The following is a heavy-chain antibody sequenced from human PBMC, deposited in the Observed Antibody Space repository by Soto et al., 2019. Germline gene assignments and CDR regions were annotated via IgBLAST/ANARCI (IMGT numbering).Heavy chain of an antibody. CDR2: INAGNGNT. J-gene: IGHJ4*02. Sequence: ASVKVSCKASGYTFTSYAMHWVRQAPGQRLEWMGWINAGNGNTKYSQKFQGRVTITRDTSASTAYMELSSLRSEDTAVYYCARGDRYCSGGSCYPAYWGQGTLVTVSS. V-gene: IGHV1-3*01. CDR1: GYTFTSYA. D-gene: IGHD2-15*01. CDR3: ARGDRYCSGGSCYPAY.